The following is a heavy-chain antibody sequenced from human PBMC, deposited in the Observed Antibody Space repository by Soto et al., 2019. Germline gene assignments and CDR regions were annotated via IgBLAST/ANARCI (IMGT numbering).Heavy chain of an antibody. J-gene: IGHJ6*02. D-gene: IGHD3-9*01. CDR2: INHSGST. CDR3: ARLVINPTYYYYGMDV. CDR1: GGSFSGYY. V-gene: IGHV4-34*01. Sequence: SETLSLTCAVYGGSFSGYYWSWIRQPPGKGLEWIGEINHSGSTNYNPSLKSRVTISVDTSKHQFSLKLSSVTAADTAVYYCARLVINPTYYYYGMDVWGQGTTVTVSS.